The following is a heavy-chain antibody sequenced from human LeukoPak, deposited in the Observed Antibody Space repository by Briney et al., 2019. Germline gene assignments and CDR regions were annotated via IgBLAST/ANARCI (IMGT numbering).Heavy chain of an antibody. CDR2: IYYSGST. CDR1: GGSISSYY. Sequence: SETLSLTCTVSGGSISSYYWSWIRQPPGKGLEWIGYIYYSGSTNYNPSLKSRVTISVDTSKNQFSLKLSSVTAADTAVYYCASGTTVTSYYYYYMDVWGKGTTVTVSS. J-gene: IGHJ6*03. D-gene: IGHD4-11*01. CDR3: ASGTTVTSYYYYYMDV. V-gene: IGHV4-59*08.